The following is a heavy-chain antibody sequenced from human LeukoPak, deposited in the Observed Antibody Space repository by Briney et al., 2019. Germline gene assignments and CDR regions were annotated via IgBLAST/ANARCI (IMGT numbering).Heavy chain of an antibody. CDR3: AKDQYCSGGSCYSPPGY. CDR2: ISYDGSNK. D-gene: IGHD2-15*01. V-gene: IGHV3-30*18. J-gene: IGHJ4*02. Sequence: PGRSLRLSCAASGFTFSSYGMHRVRQAPGKGLEWVAVISYDGSNKYYADPVKGRFTISRDNSKNTLYLQMNSLRAEDTAVYYCAKDQYCSGGSCYSPPGYWGEGTLVTVS. CDR1: GFTFSSYG.